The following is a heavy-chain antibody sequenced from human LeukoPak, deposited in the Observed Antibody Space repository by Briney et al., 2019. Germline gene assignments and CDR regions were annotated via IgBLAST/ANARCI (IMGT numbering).Heavy chain of an antibody. CDR2: ISAYNGNT. V-gene: IGHV1-18*01. CDR3: ARDRSYYYDSSGYYYLGDY. Sequence: ASVKVSCKASGYTFTSYGISWVRQAPGQGLEWMGWISAYNGNTNYAQKLQGRVTMTSDTSTSTAYMELRSLRSDDTAVYYCARDRSYYYDSSGYYYLGDYWGQGTLVTVSS. D-gene: IGHD3-22*01. J-gene: IGHJ4*02. CDR1: GYTFTSYG.